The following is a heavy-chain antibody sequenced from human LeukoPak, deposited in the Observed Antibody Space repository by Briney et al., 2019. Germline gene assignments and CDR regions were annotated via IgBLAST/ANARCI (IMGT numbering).Heavy chain of an antibody. CDR3: AYCNTTNCYLTS. CDR2: IIPTLGIT. V-gene: IGHV1-69*04. D-gene: IGHD2-2*01. J-gene: IGHJ5*02. CDR1: GYTFTSHG. Sequence: GASVKVSCKASGYTFTSHGISWVRQAPGQGLEWMGRIIPTLGITNYAQNFQGRVSITADTSTGTVYLDLSTLKSEDTALYYCAYCNTTNCYLTSWGQGTLVTVSS.